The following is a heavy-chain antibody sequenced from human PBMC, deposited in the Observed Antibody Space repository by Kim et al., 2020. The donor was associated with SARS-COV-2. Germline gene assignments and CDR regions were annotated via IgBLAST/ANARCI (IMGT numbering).Heavy chain of an antibody. D-gene: IGHD2-15*01. CDR3: AREGDCSGGSCYSE. CDR1: GYTFTGYY. J-gene: IGHJ4*02. CDR2: INPNSGGT. Sequence: ASVKVSCKASGYTFTGYYMHWVRQAPGQGLEWMGWINPNSGGTNYAQKFQGWVTMTRDTSISTAYMELSRLRSDDTAVYYCAREGDCSGGSCYSEWGQGTLVTVSS. V-gene: IGHV1-2*04.